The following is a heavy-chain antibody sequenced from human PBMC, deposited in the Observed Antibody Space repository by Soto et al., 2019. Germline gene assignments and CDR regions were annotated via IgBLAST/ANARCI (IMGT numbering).Heavy chain of an antibody. V-gene: IGHV3-15*01. D-gene: IGHD3-22*01. Sequence: VGSLRLSCAASGFTFSNAWMSWVRQAPGKGLEWVGRIKSKTDGGTTDYAAPVKGRFTISRDDSKNTLYLQMNSLKTEDTAVYYCTTDITMIVVADYWGQGTLVTVSS. J-gene: IGHJ4*02. CDR3: TTDITMIVVADY. CDR1: GFTFSNAW. CDR2: IKSKTDGGTT.